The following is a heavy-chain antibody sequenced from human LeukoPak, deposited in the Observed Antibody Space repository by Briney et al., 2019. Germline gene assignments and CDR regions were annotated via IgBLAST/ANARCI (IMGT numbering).Heavy chain of an antibody. D-gene: IGHD4-17*01. Sequence: GGSLRLSCAASGFTFSSYGMHWVCQAPGKGLEWVAVIWYDGSNKYYADSVKGRFTISRDNSKNTLYLQMNSLRAEDTAVYYCARGTTVTTNFDYWGQGTLVTVSS. CDR1: GFTFSSYG. CDR2: IWYDGSNK. CDR3: ARGTTVTTNFDY. V-gene: IGHV3-33*01. J-gene: IGHJ4*02.